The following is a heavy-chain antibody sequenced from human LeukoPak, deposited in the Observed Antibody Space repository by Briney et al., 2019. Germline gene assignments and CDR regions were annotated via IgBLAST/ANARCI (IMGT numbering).Heavy chain of an antibody. D-gene: IGHD3-3*01. J-gene: IGHJ3*02. V-gene: IGHV1-69*13. Sequence: SVKVSCKASGGTFSSYAISWVRQAPGQGLEWMGGIIPIFGTANYAQKFQGRVTITADESTSTAYMELSSLRSEDTAVYYCARTSMRFLEWSYDAFDIWGQGTMVTVSS. CDR1: GGTFSSYA. CDR3: ARTSMRFLEWSYDAFDI. CDR2: IIPIFGTA.